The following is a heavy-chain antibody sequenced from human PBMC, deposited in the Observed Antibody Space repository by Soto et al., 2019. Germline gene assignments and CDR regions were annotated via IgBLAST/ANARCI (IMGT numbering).Heavy chain of an antibody. CDR1: GFTFSSYA. V-gene: IGHV3-23*01. Sequence: GGSLRLSCAASGFTFSSYAMSWVRQAPGKGLEWVSAISGSGGSTYYADSVKGRFTISRDNSKNTLYLQMNSLRAEDTAVYYCAKEPLLLWFGEPTYDAFDIWGQGTMVTVSS. D-gene: IGHD3-10*01. CDR2: ISGSGGST. CDR3: AKEPLLLWFGEPTYDAFDI. J-gene: IGHJ3*02.